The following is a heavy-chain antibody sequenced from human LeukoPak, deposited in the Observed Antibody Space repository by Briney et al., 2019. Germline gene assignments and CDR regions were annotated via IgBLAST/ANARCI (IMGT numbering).Heavy chain of an antibody. J-gene: IGHJ4*02. CDR3: ARASSSWYFAALDY. Sequence: PSETLSLTCTVSGGSLSSHYWSWIRQPPGKGLEWIGYIYYSGSTNYNPSLKSRVTISVDTSKNQFSLKLSSVTAADTAVYYCARASSSWYFAALDYWGQGTLVTVSS. CDR2: IYYSGST. V-gene: IGHV4-59*11. D-gene: IGHD6-13*01. CDR1: GGSLSSHY.